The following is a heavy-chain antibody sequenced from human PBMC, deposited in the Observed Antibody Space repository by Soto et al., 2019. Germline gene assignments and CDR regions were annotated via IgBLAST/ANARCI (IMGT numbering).Heavy chain of an antibody. J-gene: IGHJ4*02. Sequence: QVQLQESGPGLVKPSGALSLTCAVSSGSISSSNWWRWVRQPPGKGLEWIGEIYHSGSTNYNPSLKSRVTISVDKSKNQFSLKLSSVTAADTAVYNCARRATTYDFWSGPYDYWGQGTLVTVSS. D-gene: IGHD3-3*01. CDR1: SGSISSSNW. CDR3: ARRATTYDFWSGPYDY. CDR2: IYHSGST. V-gene: IGHV4-4*02.